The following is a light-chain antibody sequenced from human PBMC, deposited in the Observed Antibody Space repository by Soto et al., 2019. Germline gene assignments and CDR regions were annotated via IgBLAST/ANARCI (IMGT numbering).Light chain of an antibody. J-gene: IGKJ2*01. CDR2: DAS. Sequence: IVLTQSPATLSLSPGERATLSCRASQSLSSYLAWYQQKPGQAPRLLIYDASNMASGIPARFSGSGSGTDFTLTISSLEPEDSLVYCRQQRRNWLFGQGTKVEIK. V-gene: IGKV3-11*01. CDR1: QSLSSY. CDR3: QQRRNWL.